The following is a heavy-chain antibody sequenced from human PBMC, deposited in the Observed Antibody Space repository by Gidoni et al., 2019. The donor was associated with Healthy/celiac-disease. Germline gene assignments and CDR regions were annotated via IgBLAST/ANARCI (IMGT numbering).Heavy chain of an antibody. CDR3: AAVAGTGEVDP. Sequence: VQLLQWGAGLLKPSETPSSTCAAYGGSFSGHYWSWSRQPPGKGLEWTWEINHSGSTNYNPSHKSRVTISVDTSKNQFSLKLSSVTAADTAVYYCAAVAGTGEVDPWGQGTLVTVSS. D-gene: IGHD6-19*01. CDR2: INHSGST. V-gene: IGHV4-34*01. J-gene: IGHJ5*02. CDR1: GGSFSGHY.